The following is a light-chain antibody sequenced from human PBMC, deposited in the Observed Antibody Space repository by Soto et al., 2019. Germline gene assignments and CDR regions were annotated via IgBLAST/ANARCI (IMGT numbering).Light chain of an antibody. J-gene: IGKJ1*01. CDR1: QSVLYSSNNKNY. CDR2: WVS. CDR3: QQYYSTPLA. V-gene: IGKV4-1*01. Sequence: DIVMTQSPDSLAVSLGERATINCKSSQSVLYSSNNKNYLAWYQQKPRQPPKLLIYWVSTRESGVPDRFSGSGSGTDFTLTISSLQAEDVAVYYCQQYYSTPLAFGQGTKVEIK.